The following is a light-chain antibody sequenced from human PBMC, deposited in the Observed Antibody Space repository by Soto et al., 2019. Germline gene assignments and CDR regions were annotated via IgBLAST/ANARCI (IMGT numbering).Light chain of an antibody. CDR2: DAS. J-gene: IGKJ1*01. CDR3: QQYGSSPRT. V-gene: IGKV3-20*01. CDR1: QSVSSSY. Sequence: DIGLTQSPGTLSLSPGERATLSCRASQSVSSSYLAWYQQKPGQAPRLLIYDASSRDTGIPNRFSGSVAGTDFTISISRLEPEDFAVSYCQQYGSSPRTFGQGTRVEIK.